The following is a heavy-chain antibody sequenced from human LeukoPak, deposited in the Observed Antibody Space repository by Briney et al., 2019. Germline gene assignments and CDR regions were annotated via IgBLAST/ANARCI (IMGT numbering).Heavy chain of an antibody. Sequence: ASVKVSCKASGYTFTSYYMHWVRQAPGQGLEWMGIINPSGGSTSYAQKFQGRVTMTRDMSTSTVYMELSSLRSEDTAVYYCARKGLNYGSGSYYTVNWFDPWGQGTLVTVSS. CDR1: GYTFTSYY. J-gene: IGHJ5*02. V-gene: IGHV1-46*01. CDR3: ARKGLNYGSGSYYTVNWFDP. CDR2: INPSGGST. D-gene: IGHD3-10*01.